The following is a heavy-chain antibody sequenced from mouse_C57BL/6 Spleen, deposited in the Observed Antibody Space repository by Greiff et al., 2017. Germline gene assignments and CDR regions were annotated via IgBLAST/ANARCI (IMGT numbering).Heavy chain of an antibody. CDR1: GFTFSSYA. J-gene: IGHJ4*01. CDR2: ISSGGDYI. Sequence: EVMLVESGEGLVKPGGSLKLSCAASGFTFSSYAMSWVRQTPEKRLEWVAYISSGGDYIYYADTVKGRFTISRDNARNTLYLQMSSLKSEDTAMYYWKREGSTMITTYYAMDYWGQGTSVTVSS. V-gene: IGHV5-9-1*02. CDR3: KREGSTMITTYYAMDY. D-gene: IGHD2-4*01.